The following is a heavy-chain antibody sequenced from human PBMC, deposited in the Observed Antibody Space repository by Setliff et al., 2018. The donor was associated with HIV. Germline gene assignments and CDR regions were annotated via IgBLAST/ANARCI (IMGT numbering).Heavy chain of an antibody. Sequence: GGSLRLSCAASGFTFSDHSMTWIRQAPGKGLEWLSYITNTGSNKYYSDSVKGRFTISRDNTKNALYLEMNSLKVEDTAVYYCARGVATNLDPWGQGSLVTVSS. CDR1: GFTFSDHS. V-gene: IGHV3-11*04. J-gene: IGHJ5*02. D-gene: IGHD5-12*01. CDR3: ARGVATNLDP. CDR2: ITNTGSNK.